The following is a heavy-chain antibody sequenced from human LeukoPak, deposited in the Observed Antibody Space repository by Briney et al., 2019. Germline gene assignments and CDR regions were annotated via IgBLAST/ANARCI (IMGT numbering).Heavy chain of an antibody. D-gene: IGHD3-22*01. Sequence: PGGSLRLSCAASGFTFSSYWMHWVRQAPGKGLVWVSHINSDGSYTSYADSVKGRFTISRDNAKNTLYLQMNSLRAEDTAVYYCAREPIYYDSSGYYDYWGQGTLVTVSS. CDR1: GFTFSSYW. CDR2: INSDGSYT. V-gene: IGHV3-74*01. CDR3: AREPIYYDSSGYYDY. J-gene: IGHJ4*02.